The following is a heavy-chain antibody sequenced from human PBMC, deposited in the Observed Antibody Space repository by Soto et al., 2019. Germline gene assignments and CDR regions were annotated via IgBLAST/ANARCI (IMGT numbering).Heavy chain of an antibody. D-gene: IGHD1-26*01. CDR2: ISNSGGST. J-gene: IGHJ4*02. CDR1: GLTFSNYA. Sequence: EVQLLESGGGLVQPGWSLRLSCAASGLTFSNYAMSWVRQAPGKGLAWVSAISNSGGSTYYADSVKGRFTISRDNSQNTLYLPMNSLRAEDTAVYHCAKGVKWELPLECWGQGTLVTVSS. V-gene: IGHV3-23*01. CDR3: AKGVKWELPLEC.